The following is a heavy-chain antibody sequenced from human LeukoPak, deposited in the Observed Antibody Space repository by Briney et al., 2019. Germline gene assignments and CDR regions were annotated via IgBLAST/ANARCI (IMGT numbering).Heavy chain of an antibody. CDR2: IIPIFGTA. CDR1: GGTFSSYA. J-gene: IGHJ5*02. Sequence: GAPVKVSCKASGGTFSSYAISWVRQAPGQGLEWMGGIIPIFGTANYAQKFQGRVTITADKSTSTAYMELSSLRSEDTAVYYCASYYCSGGSCHNWFDPWGQGTLVTVSS. D-gene: IGHD2-15*01. V-gene: IGHV1-69*06. CDR3: ASYYCSGGSCHNWFDP.